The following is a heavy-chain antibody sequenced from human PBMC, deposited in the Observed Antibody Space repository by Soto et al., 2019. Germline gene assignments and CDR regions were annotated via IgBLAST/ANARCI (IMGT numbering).Heavy chain of an antibody. CDR1: GFTFSNYD. CDR2: IGAIAGT. V-gene: IGHV3-13*01. J-gene: IGHJ4*02. D-gene: IGHD3-10*01. CDR3: ARRVLGLAFDF. Sequence: EVQLVESGGGLVQPGGSLRLSCAASGFTFSNYDMHWVRQATGKGLEWVSAIGAIAGTYYAGSVKGRFTISRENARNSLYLQMNSLRAGDTAVYYCARRVLGLAFDFWGQGTLVTVSS.